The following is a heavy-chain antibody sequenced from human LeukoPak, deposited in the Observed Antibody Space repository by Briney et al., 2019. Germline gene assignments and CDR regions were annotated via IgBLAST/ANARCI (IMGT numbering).Heavy chain of an antibody. Sequence: ASVKVSCKASGYTFTSYGITWVRQAPGQGLEWMGWITTYNGNTYYAQNFQGRVTMTADTSTSTAYMEVRSLRSDDTAVYYCARLSPPIASFCSGCTCYSGGFDPWGQGTLVTVSS. J-gene: IGHJ5*02. CDR1: GYTFTSYG. CDR2: ITTYNGNT. CDR3: ARLSPPIASFCSGCTCYSGGFDP. V-gene: IGHV1-18*01. D-gene: IGHD2-15*01.